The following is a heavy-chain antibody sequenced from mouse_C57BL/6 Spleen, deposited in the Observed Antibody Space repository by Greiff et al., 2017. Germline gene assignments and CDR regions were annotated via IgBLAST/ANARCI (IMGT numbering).Heavy chain of an antibody. V-gene: IGHV1-80*01. J-gene: IGHJ4*01. CDR2: IYPGDGDT. Sequence: QVQLQQSGAELVKPGASVKISCKASGYAFSSYWMNWVKQRPGKGLEWIGQIYPGDGDTNYNGKFKGKATLTAVKSSSTAYMQLSSLTSEDSAVYFCARSWDYYAMDYWGQGTSVTVSS. CDR1: GYAFSSYW. CDR3: ARSWDYYAMDY.